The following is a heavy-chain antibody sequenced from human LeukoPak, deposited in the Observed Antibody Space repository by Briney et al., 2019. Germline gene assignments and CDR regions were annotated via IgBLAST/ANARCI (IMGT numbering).Heavy chain of an antibody. Sequence: PSETLSLTCTVSGGSISSYYWSWIRQPPGKGLEWIGYIYYSGSTNYNPSLKSRVTISVDKSKNQFSLKLSSVTAADTAVYYCARDGGYYGSGSYTFDYWGQGTLVTVSS. CDR2: IYYSGST. CDR1: GGSISSYY. CDR3: ARDGGYYGSGSYTFDY. J-gene: IGHJ4*02. D-gene: IGHD3-10*01. V-gene: IGHV4-59*12.